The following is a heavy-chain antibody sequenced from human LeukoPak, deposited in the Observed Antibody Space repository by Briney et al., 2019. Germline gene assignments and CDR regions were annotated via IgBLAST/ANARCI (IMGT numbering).Heavy chain of an antibody. V-gene: IGHV3-48*01. CDR1: GFTFSTYA. CDR3: ARDRMGIDY. Sequence: GGSLRLSCADSGFTFSTYAMNRVRQAPGKGLEWISYISSSGSVIYYADSVKGRFTVSRDNAKNSLYLQMNSLRAEDTAVYYCARDRMGIDYWGQGTLVTVSS. CDR2: ISSSGSVI. D-gene: IGHD1-26*01. J-gene: IGHJ4*02.